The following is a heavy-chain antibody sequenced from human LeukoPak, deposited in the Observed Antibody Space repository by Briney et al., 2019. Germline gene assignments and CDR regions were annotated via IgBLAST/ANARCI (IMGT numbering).Heavy chain of an antibody. J-gene: IGHJ4*02. CDR3: VKGDISRYTFLGDC. Sequence: GGSLRLSCAASGFGFSNYAMSWVRQAPGRGLEWVSTISGGGSSTYYADSVKGRFTISRDNSKNFLSLQMNSLRIEDTAVYYCVKGDISRYTFLGDCWGQGTLVTVSS. V-gene: IGHV3-23*01. CDR2: ISGGGSST. D-gene: IGHD1-14*01. CDR1: GFGFSNYA.